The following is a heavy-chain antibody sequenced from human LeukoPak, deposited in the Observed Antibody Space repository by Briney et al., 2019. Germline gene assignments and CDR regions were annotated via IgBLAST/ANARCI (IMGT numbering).Heavy chain of an antibody. CDR3: ASQSSGGFFEDY. CDR2: IKQDGSEK. J-gene: IGHJ4*02. Sequence: PGGSLRLSCAASGFTFSSYEMNWVRQAPGKGLECVANIKQDGSEKYYVDSVKGRFTISRDNAKKSLYLQMNSLRADNTAVYYCASQSSGGFFEDYWGQGTLVTVSS. CDR1: GFTFSSYE. V-gene: IGHV3-7*01. D-gene: IGHD3-3*01.